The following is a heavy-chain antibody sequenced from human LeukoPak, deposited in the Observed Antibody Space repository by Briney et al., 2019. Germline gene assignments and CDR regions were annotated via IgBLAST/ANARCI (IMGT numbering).Heavy chain of an antibody. CDR2: ITTTFYT. CDR1: GFTFSSYS. D-gene: IGHD3-10*01. CDR3: AREVSRRGWFDP. J-gene: IGHJ5*02. Sequence: PGGSLRLSCAASGFTFSSYSFNWVRQVPGKGLEWVSSITTTFYTYYTDSVKGRFTISRDNAKNSLYLQMSSLRAEDTAVYYCAREVSRRGWFDPWGQGTLVTVSS. V-gene: IGHV3-21*01.